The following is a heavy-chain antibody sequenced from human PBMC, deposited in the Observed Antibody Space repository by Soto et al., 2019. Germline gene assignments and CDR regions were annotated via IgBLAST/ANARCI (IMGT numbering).Heavy chain of an antibody. D-gene: IGHD3-22*01. Sequence: GGSLRLSCASSVFTFNNYAMSCVRHSPGKGLEWVSAISDSGGSTYYADSVKGRFTISRDNSKNTLYLQMNSLRAEDTAVYYCVCSGSYRGYLQRWGQGTLVTVSS. CDR1: VFTFNNYA. CDR3: VCSGSYRGYLQR. J-gene: IGHJ1*01. V-gene: IGHV3-23*01. CDR2: ISDSGGST.